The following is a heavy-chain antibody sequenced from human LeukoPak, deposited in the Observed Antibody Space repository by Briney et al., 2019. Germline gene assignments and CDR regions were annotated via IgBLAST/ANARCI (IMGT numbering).Heavy chain of an antibody. CDR1: GYTFTSYY. Sequence: ASVKVCCKASGYTFTSYYLHWVRQAPGQRPEWMGIIYTNDGSARYAQKFQGRVTMTRDTSTGTVYMELSSLSSDDTAVYYRARARAAAGAQYFQHWGQGTLVSASS. CDR2: IYTNDGSA. CDR3: ARARAAAGAQYFQH. J-gene: IGHJ1*01. V-gene: IGHV1-46*01. D-gene: IGHD6-13*01.